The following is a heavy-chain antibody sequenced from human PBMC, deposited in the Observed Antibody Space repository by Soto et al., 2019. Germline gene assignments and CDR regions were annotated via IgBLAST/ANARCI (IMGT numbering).Heavy chain of an antibody. J-gene: IGHJ4*02. CDR1: GFTFRNYA. Sequence: XGSLRLSFAASGFTFRNYAMNWVRQAPGKGLEWVSSISGGGDSRKYVDSVKGRFTISRDNSKNTLYLQMNSLRAEDTAVYYCAKDLFTMVRLFDSWGQGTLVTVSS. CDR3: AKDLFTMVRLFDS. D-gene: IGHD3-10*01. V-gene: IGHV3-23*01. CDR2: ISGGGDSR.